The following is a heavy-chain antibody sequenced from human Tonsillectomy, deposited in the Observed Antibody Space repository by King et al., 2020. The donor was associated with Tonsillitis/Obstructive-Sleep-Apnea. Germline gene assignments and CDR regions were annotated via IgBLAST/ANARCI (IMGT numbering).Heavy chain of an antibody. Sequence: VQLVESGGGLVQPGGSLRLFCAASGFTFSSYTMTWVRQAPGKGLEWVSSITGTAFSTYYADFVKGRFTISRDNSKNTLHLQMNSLIGEVTALYYCAKGQGDDYAFDIWGQGAMVTVSS. V-gene: IGHV3-23*04. CDR2: ITGTAFST. D-gene: IGHD2-21*02. CDR3: AKGQGDDYAFDI. CDR1: GFTFSSYT. J-gene: IGHJ3*02.